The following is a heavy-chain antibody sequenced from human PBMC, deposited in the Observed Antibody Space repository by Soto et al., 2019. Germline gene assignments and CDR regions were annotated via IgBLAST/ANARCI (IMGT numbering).Heavy chain of an antibody. V-gene: IGHV4-31*03. J-gene: IGHJ6*01. D-gene: IGHD1-1*01. Sequence: SETLSLTCTVSGGSISSGGYYWSWIRQHPGKGLEWIGYIYYSGSTYYNPSLKSRVTISVDTSKNQFSLKLSSVTAADTAVYYCARGDETGTPLSYYYYGMDVWGQGTTVTVSS. CDR1: GGSISSGGYY. CDR3: ARGDETGTPLSYYYYGMDV. CDR2: IYYSGST.